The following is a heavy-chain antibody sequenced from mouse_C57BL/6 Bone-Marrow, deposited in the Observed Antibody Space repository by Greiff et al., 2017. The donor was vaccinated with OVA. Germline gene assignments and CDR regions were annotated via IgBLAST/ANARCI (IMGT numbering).Heavy chain of an antibody. J-gene: IGHJ4*01. CDR3: ARERILVTTDYAMDY. CDR1: GYTFTDYY. Sequence: EVQLQQSGPELVKPGASVKISCKASGYTFTDYYMNWVKQSHGKSLEWIGDINPNNGGTSYNQKFKGKATLTVDKSSSTAYMELRSLTSEDTADYYCARERILVTTDYAMDYWGQGTSVTVSS. CDR2: INPNNGGT. D-gene: IGHD2-10*02. V-gene: IGHV1-26*01.